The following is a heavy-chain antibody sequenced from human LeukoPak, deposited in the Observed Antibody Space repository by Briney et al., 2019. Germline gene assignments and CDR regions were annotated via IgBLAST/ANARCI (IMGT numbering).Heavy chain of an antibody. Sequence: SETLSLTCAVSGHSISTGYYWGWIRQPPGKGLEWIGSMSHNRGTYYNPSLKSRVTISMDTSKNQISLRLTSVTAADTAVYYCASYYASGVSAYNYYGMDGWGKGTTVTVSS. CDR2: MSHNRGT. V-gene: IGHV4-38-2*01. D-gene: IGHD3-10*01. CDR1: GHSISTGYY. J-gene: IGHJ6*04. CDR3: ASYYASGVSAYNYYGMDG.